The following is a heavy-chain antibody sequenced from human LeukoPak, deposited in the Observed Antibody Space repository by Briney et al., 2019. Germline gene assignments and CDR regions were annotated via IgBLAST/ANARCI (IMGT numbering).Heavy chain of an antibody. V-gene: IGHV1-46*01. CDR3: ARDYSITMAVLRYYYYGMDV. CDR1: GYTFTSYY. Sequence: ASVKVSCKASGYTFTSYYMHWVRQAPGQGLEWMGIINPSGGSTSYARKFQGRVTMTRDTSTSTVYMELSSLRSEDTAVYYCARDYSITMAVLRYYYYGMDVWGQGTTVTVSS. D-gene: IGHD3-10*01. CDR2: INPSGGST. J-gene: IGHJ6*02.